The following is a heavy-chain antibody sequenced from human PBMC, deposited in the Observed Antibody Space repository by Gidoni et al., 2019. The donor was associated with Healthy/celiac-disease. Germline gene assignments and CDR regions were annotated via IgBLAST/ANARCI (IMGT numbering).Heavy chain of an antibody. D-gene: IGHD2-2*01. J-gene: IGHJ5*02. CDR1: GFTFSSHA. V-gene: IGHV3-23*01. Sequence: EVQLLESGGGLVQPGGSLRLSCAASGFTFSSHAMSWVRQAPGKGLEWVSAISGSGGSTYYADSVKGRFTISRDNSKNTLYLQMNSLRAEDTAVYYCAKAGGVVVPAAYPNWFDPWGQGTLVTVSS. CDR2: ISGSGGST. CDR3: AKAGGVVVPAAYPNWFDP.